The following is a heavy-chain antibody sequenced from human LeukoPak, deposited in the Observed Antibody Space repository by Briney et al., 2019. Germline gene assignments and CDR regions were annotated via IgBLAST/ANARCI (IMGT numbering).Heavy chain of an antibody. V-gene: IGHV3-74*01. CDR1: GFTFSSYW. Sequence: GSLRLSCAASGFTFSSYWMHWVRQAPGKGLVWVSRINSDGSSTSYADSVKGRFTFSRDNAKNTVYLQMNSLRAEDTAVYYCARDYDFWSGYLGYWGQGTLVTVSS. CDR3: ARDYDFWSGYLGY. J-gene: IGHJ4*02. CDR2: INSDGSST. D-gene: IGHD3-3*01.